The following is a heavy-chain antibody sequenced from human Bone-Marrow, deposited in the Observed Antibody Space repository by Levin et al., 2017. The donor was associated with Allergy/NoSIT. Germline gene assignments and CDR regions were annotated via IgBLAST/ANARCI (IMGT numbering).Heavy chain of an antibody. V-gene: IGHV3-23*01. J-gene: IGHJ6*03. CDR1: GFTFSSYA. Sequence: GGSLRLSCAASGFTFSSYAMSWVRQAPGKGLEWVSAISGSGGSTYYADSVKGRFTISRDNSKNTLYLQMNSLRAEDTAVYYCAKSISSGWYDYYYYYYMDVWGKGTTVTVSS. CDR2: ISGSGGST. CDR3: AKSISSGWYDYYYYYYMDV. D-gene: IGHD6-19*01.